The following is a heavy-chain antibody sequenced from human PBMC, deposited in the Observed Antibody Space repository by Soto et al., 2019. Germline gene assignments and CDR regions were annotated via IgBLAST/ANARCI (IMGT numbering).Heavy chain of an antibody. V-gene: IGHV3-64*01. CDR2: ISSNGGST. CDR3: ARYSSSLLLPDY. Sequence: EVQLVESGGGLVQPGGSLRLSCAASGFTFSSYAMHWVRQAPGKGLEYVSAISSNGGSTYYANSVKGRFTISRDNSKNTLYLQMGSLRAEDMAVYYCARYSSSLLLPDYWGQGTLVTVSS. D-gene: IGHD6-13*01. CDR1: GFTFSSYA. J-gene: IGHJ4*02.